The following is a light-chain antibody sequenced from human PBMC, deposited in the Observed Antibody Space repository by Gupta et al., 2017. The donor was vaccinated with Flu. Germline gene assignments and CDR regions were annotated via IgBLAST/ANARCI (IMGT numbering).Light chain of an antibody. CDR2: NVN. Sequence: TSSDVGAYNYVSWFQQRPGKAPKLIIFNVNERPSGVPNRFSSSKSDNTASLTISGLQAEDEADYYCWSYAGSYTLVFGGGTRLTVL. CDR3: WSYAGSYTLV. V-gene: IGLV2-11*01. J-gene: IGLJ3*02. CDR1: SSDVGAYNY.